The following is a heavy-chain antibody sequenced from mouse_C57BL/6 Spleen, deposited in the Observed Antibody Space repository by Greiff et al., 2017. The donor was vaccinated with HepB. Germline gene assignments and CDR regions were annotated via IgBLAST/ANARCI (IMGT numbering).Heavy chain of an antibody. Sequence: VQLQQSGAELVRPGASVKLSCTASGFNIKDDYMHWVKQRPEQGLEWIGWIDPENGDTEYASKFQGKATITADTSSNTAYLQLSSLTSEDTAVYYCTTSPYYSNYVWFAYWGQGTLVTVSA. V-gene: IGHV14-4*01. CDR3: TTSPYYSNYVWFAY. CDR2: IDPENGDT. D-gene: IGHD2-5*01. J-gene: IGHJ3*01. CDR1: GFNIKDDY.